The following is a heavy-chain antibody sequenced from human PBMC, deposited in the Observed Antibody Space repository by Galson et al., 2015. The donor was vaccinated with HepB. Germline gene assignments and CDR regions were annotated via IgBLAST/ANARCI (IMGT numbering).Heavy chain of an antibody. D-gene: IGHD2-15*01. CDR3: AKDGIMVANNPYHFHY. V-gene: IGHV3-30*18. J-gene: IGHJ4*02. Sequence: SLRLSCAASGFSFTRYGMTWVRQAPGKGLEWVASITCSGGNKYYTDSVKGRFTVSRDNSENTLLLQLNSLRAEDTAMYFCAKDGIMVANNPYHFHYWGQGTLVTVSS. CDR1: GFSFTRYG. CDR2: ITCSGGNK.